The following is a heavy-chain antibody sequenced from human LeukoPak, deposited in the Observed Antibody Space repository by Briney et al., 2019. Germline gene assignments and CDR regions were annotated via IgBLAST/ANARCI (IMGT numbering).Heavy chain of an antibody. V-gene: IGHV3-66*01. D-gene: IGHD3-16*01. Sequence: GGSLRLSCAASGFTVTNYYMSWVRQAPGKGLGWVSVIYSGGDTFHADSVKGRFTLSRDNSKNILYLQMNSLRAEDTAVYYCTRDPYGWGQGTLVTVSS. CDR2: IYSGGDT. CDR3: TRDPYG. J-gene: IGHJ4*02. CDR1: GFTVTNYY.